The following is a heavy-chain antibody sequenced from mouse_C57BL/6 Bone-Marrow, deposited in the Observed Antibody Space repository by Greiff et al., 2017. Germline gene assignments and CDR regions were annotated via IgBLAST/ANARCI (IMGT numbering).Heavy chain of an antibody. CDR3: ARGRYRNDGAY. V-gene: IGHV1-42*01. CDR2: IIPCTGGT. D-gene: IGHD2-14*01. CDR1: GYSFTGYY. Sequence: DVKLQESGPDLVKPGASVKISCTASGYSFTGYYMKWVKQSPEKSLEWIGEIIPCTGGTTYTQTLKAQATFTVDKSSHTAYLQLKSLTSEDTAVYYCARGRYRNDGAYWGQGTTVTVSS. J-gene: IGHJ2*01.